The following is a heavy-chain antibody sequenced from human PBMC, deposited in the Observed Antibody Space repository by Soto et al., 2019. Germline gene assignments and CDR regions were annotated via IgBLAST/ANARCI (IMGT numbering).Heavy chain of an antibody. CDR3: AKNVARYTHSGMGV. CDR2: FSGTGGST. Sequence: GGSLRLSCAASGFTFSSYAMTWVRQAPGKGLEWVSTFSGTGGSTYYADSVKGRFTISRDNSKNTLYLQMNSLRAEDTAVYYCAKNVARYTHSGMGVWGQGTTVTVSS. J-gene: IGHJ6*02. V-gene: IGHV3-23*01. D-gene: IGHD1-20*01. CDR1: GFTFSSYA.